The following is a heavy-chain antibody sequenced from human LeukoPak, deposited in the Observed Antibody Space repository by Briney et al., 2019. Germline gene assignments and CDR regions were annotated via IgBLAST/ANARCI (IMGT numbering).Heavy chain of an antibody. CDR2: ISSSSSYI. V-gene: IGHV3-21*01. CDR3: ARFRGQLERTGEGSRSYYYYYMDV. CDR1: GFTFSSYS. J-gene: IGHJ6*03. D-gene: IGHD1-1*01. Sequence: PGGSLRLSCAASGFTFSSYSMNWVRQAPGKGLEWVSSISSSSSYIYYADSVKGRFTISRDNAKNSLYLQMNSLRAEDTAVYYCARFRGQLERTGEGSRSYYYYYMDVWGKGTTVTISS.